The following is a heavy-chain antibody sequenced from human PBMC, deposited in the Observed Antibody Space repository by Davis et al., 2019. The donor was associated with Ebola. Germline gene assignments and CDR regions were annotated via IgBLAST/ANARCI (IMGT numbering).Heavy chain of an antibody. CDR3: AWEDDSNLDDWYGMDV. CDR1: GGTFSSYA. J-gene: IGHJ6*02. D-gene: IGHD4-11*01. V-gene: IGHV1-69*13. CDR2: IIPIFGTA. Sequence: SVKVSCKASGGTFSSYAISWVRQAPGQGLEWMGGIIPIFGTANYAQKFQGRVTITADESTSTAYMELSSLRSEDTAVYYCAWEDDSNLDDWYGMDVWGQGTTVTVSS.